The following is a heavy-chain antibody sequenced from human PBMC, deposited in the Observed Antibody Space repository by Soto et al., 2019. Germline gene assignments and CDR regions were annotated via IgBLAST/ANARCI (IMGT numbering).Heavy chain of an antibody. J-gene: IGHJ4*02. CDR1: GGTFSSYT. CDR3: ARAPYCGGDCATQFDY. Sequence: GASVKVSCKASGGTFSSYTISWVRQAPGQGLEWMGRIIPILGIANYAQKFQGRVTITTDKSTSTAYMKLSSLRSEDTAVYFCARAPYCGGDCATQFDYWGQGTLVTVS. CDR2: IIPILGIA. V-gene: IGHV1-69*02. D-gene: IGHD2-21*02.